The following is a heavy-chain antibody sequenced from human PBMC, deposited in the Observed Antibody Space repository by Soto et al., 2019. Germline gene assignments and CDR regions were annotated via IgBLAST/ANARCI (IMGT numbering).Heavy chain of an antibody. J-gene: IGHJ5*02. CDR2: IHSSGYT. CDR1: GVSIRDYY. D-gene: IGHD6-25*01. CDR3: AKKSAAFWLDP. Sequence: PSETLSLTCTVSGVSIRDYYWIWIRQAPGKGLDWIGYIHSSGYTNYNPSLKSRVVMSIDTSKNLFSLKLSSVTAADTAVYYCAKKSAAFWLDPWGQGTLVT. V-gene: IGHV4-59*01.